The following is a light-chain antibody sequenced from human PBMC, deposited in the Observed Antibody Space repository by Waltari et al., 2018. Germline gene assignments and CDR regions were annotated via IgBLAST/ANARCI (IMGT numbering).Light chain of an antibody. CDR2: DAS. Sequence: EIVMTQSPATLSASPGERATLSCRASQSIGSSLAWYQQKPGQPPRLLIYDASTRATGTPARFSGSGTGTEFTLTIYRLQSEDFGVYYCQPHLNGRASGQGTKVEIK. V-gene: IGKV3-15*01. J-gene: IGKJ1*01. CDR1: QSIGSS. CDR3: QPHLNGRA.